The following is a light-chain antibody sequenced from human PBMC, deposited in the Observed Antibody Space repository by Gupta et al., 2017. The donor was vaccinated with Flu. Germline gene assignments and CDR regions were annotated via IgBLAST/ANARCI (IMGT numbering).Light chain of an antibody. Sequence: IVLTQSPGTPSLSPGERATLSCRTSQSVSTYLAWYQQNPGQAPRLLIYGASSRATGIPDRISGSGSGTDFTLTISRLEPEDFAVYYCQHDYSVFRTFGQGTKVEIK. CDR3: QHDYSVFRT. CDR1: QSVSTY. V-gene: IGKV3-20*01. J-gene: IGKJ1*01. CDR2: GAS.